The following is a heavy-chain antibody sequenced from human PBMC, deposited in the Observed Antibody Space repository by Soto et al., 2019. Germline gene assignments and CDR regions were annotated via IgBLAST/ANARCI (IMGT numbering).Heavy chain of an antibody. Sequence: SETLSLTCTVSGASVSSATYYWTWIRQPPGKGLEWIGYFYYRGSTNYNSSLRSRVTISVDTSKNQFSLKLSSVTAADTAVYYCALYQDFGDYGYFDPWGQATLVHGPS. CDR3: ALYQDFGDYGYFDP. CDR2: FYYRGST. J-gene: IGHJ4*02. CDR1: GASVSSATYY. D-gene: IGHD4-17*01. V-gene: IGHV4-61*01.